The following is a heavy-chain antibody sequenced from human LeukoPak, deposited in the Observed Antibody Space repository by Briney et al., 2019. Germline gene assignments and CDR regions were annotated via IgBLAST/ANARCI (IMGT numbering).Heavy chain of an antibody. CDR1: GFTFSSYA. V-gene: IGHV3-21*01. Sequence: GGSLRLSCAASGFTFSSYAMNWVRQAPGKGLEWVSSISSSSSYIYYADSVKGRFTISRDNAKNSLYLQMNSLRAEDTAVYYCARDSLVEAMIVEYHIDYWGQGTLVTVSS. CDR3: ARDSLVEAMIVEYHIDY. CDR2: ISSSSSYI. D-gene: IGHD3-22*01. J-gene: IGHJ4*02.